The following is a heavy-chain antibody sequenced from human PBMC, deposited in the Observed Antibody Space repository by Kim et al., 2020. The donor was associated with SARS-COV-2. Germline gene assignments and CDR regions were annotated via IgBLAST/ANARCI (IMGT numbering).Heavy chain of an antibody. CDR2: ISYDGSNK. Sequence: GGSLRLSCAASGFTFSSYGMHWVRQAPGKGLEWVAVISYDGSNKYYADSVKGRFTISRDNSKNTLYLQMNSLRAEDTAVYYCAKEGFGPTYYFDYWGQGTLVTVSS. CDR3: AKEGFGPTYYFDY. J-gene: IGHJ4*02. V-gene: IGHV3-30*18. D-gene: IGHD3-10*01. CDR1: GFTFSSYG.